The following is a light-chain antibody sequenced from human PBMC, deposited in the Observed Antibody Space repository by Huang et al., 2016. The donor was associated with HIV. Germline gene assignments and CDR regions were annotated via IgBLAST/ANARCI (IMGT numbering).Light chain of an antibody. V-gene: IGKV1-5*03. CDR3: QQYYTYSALT. Sequence: DIQMTQSPSTLSASVGDRVTITSRASQSISDYLAWYQQKPGAAPKVLIYQASTLETGVPLRFSGSGFGTEFTLTISSLQPDDFATYYCQQYYTYSALTFGGGTKVENK. CDR1: QSISDY. CDR2: QAS. J-gene: IGKJ4*01.